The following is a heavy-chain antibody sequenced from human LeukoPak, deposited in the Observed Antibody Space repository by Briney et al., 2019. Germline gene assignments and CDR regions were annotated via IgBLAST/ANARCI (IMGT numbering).Heavy chain of an antibody. V-gene: IGHV1-2*02. D-gene: IGHD6-19*01. CDR2: INPNSGGT. CDR3: ARVGIAVAGHYFDY. Sequence: ASVKVSCKASGYTFNGYYMHWVRQAPGQGLEWMGWINPNSGGTNYAQKFQGRVTMTRDTSISTAYMELSRLRSDDTAVYYCARVGIAVAGHYFDYWGQGTLVTVSS. J-gene: IGHJ4*02. CDR1: GYTFNGYY.